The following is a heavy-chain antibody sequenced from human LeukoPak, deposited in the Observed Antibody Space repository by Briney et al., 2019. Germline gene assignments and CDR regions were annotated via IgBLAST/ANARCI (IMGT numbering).Heavy chain of an antibody. J-gene: IGHJ6*04. V-gene: IGHV3-11*04. CDR1: GFSVSDYY. CDR3: AELGITMIGGV. CDR2: ISSSGSTI. D-gene: IGHD3-10*02. Sequence: GGSLRLSCAASGFSVSDYYMNWLRQAPGKGLEWISFISSSGSTIYYADSVKGRFTISRDITKNSLYVQMNSLRAEDTAVYYCAELGITMIGGVWGKGTTVTISS.